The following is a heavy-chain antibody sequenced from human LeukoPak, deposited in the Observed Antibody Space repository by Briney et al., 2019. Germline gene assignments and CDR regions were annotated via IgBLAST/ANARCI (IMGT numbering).Heavy chain of an antibody. V-gene: IGHV3-48*01. J-gene: IGHJ6*03. CDR3: ARRSEFGVLYYMDV. CDR2: ISGSSGTI. Sequence: AGSLRLSCAASGVTFSTYSMNWVRQAAGKGLEWVAYISGSSGTIYYADSVKGRFTISRDNAKNSLYLQMNSLRAEDTAVYYCARRSEFGVLYYMDVWGKGTTVTVSS. CDR1: GVTFSTYS. D-gene: IGHD3-16*01.